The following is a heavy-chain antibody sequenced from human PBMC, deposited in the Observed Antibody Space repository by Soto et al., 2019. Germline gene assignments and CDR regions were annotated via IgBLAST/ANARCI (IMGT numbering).Heavy chain of an antibody. CDR1: GFTFSSYA. CDR2: IKQDGSEK. D-gene: IGHD3-3*01. CDR3: ARDWAIFGVVTPVMDV. V-gene: IGHV3-7*01. Sequence: GGSLRLSCAASGFTFSSYAMSRVRQAPGKGLEWVANIKQDGSEKYYVDSVKGRFTISRDNAKNSLYLQMNSLRAEDTAVYYCARDWAIFGVVTPVMDVWGQGTTVTVSS. J-gene: IGHJ6*02.